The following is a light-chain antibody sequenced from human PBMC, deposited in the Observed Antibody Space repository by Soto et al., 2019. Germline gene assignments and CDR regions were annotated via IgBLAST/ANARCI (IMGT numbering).Light chain of an antibody. V-gene: IGLV8-61*01. CDR2: NTN. J-gene: IGLJ3*02. Sequence: QTVVTQEPSFSVSPGRTVTLTCGLSSASVSTSYYPSWYQQTPGQAPRTLIYNTNTRSSGVPDRFSGSILGNKAALTITGAQADDESDYYCVLYMGSGTWVFGGGTQLTV. CDR1: SASVSTSYY. CDR3: VLYMGSGTWV.